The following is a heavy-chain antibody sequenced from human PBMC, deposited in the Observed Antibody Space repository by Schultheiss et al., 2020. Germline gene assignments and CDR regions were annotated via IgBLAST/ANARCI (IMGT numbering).Heavy chain of an antibody. V-gene: IGHV4-39*02. CDR2: IYYSGST. Sequence: SETLSLTCTVSGGSISSSSYYWGWIRQPPGKGLEWIGSIYYSGSTYYNPSLKSRVTISVDTSKNQFSLKLSSVTAADTAVYYCARDRTVAGTLVWLPKFHDAFDIWGQGTMVTVSS. CDR3: ARDRTVAGTLVWLPKFHDAFDI. J-gene: IGHJ3*02. D-gene: IGHD6-19*01. CDR1: GGSISSSSYY.